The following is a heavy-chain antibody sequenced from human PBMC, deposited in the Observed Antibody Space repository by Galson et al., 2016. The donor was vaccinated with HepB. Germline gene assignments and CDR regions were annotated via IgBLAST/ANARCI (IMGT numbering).Heavy chain of an antibody. D-gene: IGHD6-13*01. V-gene: IGHV3-23*01. CDR2: ISSGGTT. Sequence: CAASGFTFNIYAMSWVRLAPGKGLEWVSAISSGGTTYYADSVKGRFTISRDNSKNTLSLQMNSLRAEDTAVYYCAKDRDSNWYEKYFQHWGQGTLVTVSS. CDR3: AKDRDSNWYEKYFQH. CDR1: GFTFNIYA. J-gene: IGHJ1*01.